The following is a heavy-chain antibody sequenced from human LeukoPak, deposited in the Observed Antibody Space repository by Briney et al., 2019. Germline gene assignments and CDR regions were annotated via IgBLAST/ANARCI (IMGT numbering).Heavy chain of an antibody. V-gene: IGHV1-18*01. J-gene: IGHJ6*02. Sequence: ASVKVSCKTSGCTFTNYGISWVRQAPGQGLEWMGWISTYNGNTNYAQKLQGRVTMTTDTSTRTAYMELRSLRSDDTAVYYCATYSYAYGMDVWGQGTTVTVSS. CDR1: GCTFTNYG. CDR2: ISTYNGNT. D-gene: IGHD5-18*01. CDR3: ATYSYAYGMDV.